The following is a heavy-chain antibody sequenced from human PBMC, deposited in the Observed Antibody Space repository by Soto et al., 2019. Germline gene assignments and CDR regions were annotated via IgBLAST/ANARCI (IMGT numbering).Heavy chain of an antibody. Sequence: ASVKVSCKASGGTFSSYAISWVRQAPGQGLEWMGGIIPIFGTANYAQKFQGRVTITADESTSTAYMELSSLRSEDTAVYYCARDEPSGICSGGSCYSGTFDPWGQGTLVTVSS. V-gene: IGHV1-69*13. D-gene: IGHD2-15*01. CDR2: IIPIFGTA. CDR1: GGTFSSYA. J-gene: IGHJ5*02. CDR3: ARDEPSGICSGGSCYSGTFDP.